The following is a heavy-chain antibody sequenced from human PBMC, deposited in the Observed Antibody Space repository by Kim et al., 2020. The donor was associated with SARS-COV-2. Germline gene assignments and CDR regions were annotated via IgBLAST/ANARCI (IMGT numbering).Heavy chain of an antibody. J-gene: IGHJ6*02. Sequence: SVKVSCKASGGTFSSYAISWVRQAPGQGLEWMGGIIPIFGTANYAQKFQGRVTITADESTSTAYMELSSLRSEDTAVYYCARVTKPVDSYYYYGMDVWGQGTTVTVSS. CDR2: IIPIFGTA. V-gene: IGHV1-69*13. D-gene: IGHD3-22*01. CDR1: GGTFSSYA. CDR3: ARVTKPVDSYYYYGMDV.